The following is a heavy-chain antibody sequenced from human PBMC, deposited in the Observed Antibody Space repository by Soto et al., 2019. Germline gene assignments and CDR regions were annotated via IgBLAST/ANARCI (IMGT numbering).Heavy chain of an antibody. D-gene: IGHD6-13*01. CDR3: ARVPRSSSGYLYAFDI. V-gene: IGHV1-18*01. Sequence: ASVKVSCKASGYTFTSYGISWVRQAPGQGLEWMGWISAYNGNTNYAQKLQGRVTMTTDTSTSTAYMELRSLRSDDTAVFYCARVPRSSSGYLYAFDIGGQGTRVTVSS. CDR2: ISAYNGNT. CDR1: GYTFTSYG. J-gene: IGHJ3*02.